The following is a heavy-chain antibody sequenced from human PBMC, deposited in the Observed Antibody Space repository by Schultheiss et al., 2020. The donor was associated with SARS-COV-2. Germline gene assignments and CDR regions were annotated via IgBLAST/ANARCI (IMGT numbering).Heavy chain of an antibody. V-gene: IGHV3-21*01. CDR2: ISSSSSYI. D-gene: IGHD5-12*01. Sequence: GGSLRLSCAASGFTFSTYATTWVRQAPGKGLEWVSSISSSSSYIYYADSVKGRFTISRDNAENSLHLQMDSLRAEDTSVYYCAKGGGYESNYYGMDVWGQGTTVTVSS. CDR1: GFTFSTYA. CDR3: AKGGGYESNYYGMDV. J-gene: IGHJ6*02.